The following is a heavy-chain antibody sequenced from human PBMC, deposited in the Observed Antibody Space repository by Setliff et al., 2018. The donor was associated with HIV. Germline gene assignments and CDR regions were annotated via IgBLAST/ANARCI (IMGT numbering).Heavy chain of an antibody. CDR2: INSDGSST. D-gene: IGHD6-19*01. CDR3: AKAEPLAVAGRSFEY. J-gene: IGHJ4*02. Sequence: GGSLRLSCAASGFTFSSYWMHWVRQAPGKGLVWVSRINSDGSSTSYADSVKGRFTISRDNAKNTVYLQMNSLRGEDTAVYYCAKAEPLAVAGRSFEYWGQGTLVTVSS. V-gene: IGHV3-74*01. CDR1: GFTFSSYW.